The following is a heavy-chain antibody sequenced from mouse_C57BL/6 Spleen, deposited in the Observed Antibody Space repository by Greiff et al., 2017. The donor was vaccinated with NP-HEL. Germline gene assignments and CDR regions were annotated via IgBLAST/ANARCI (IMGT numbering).Heavy chain of an antibody. D-gene: IGHD1-1*01. CDR1: GYTFTSYW. CDR2: IDPSDSYT. J-gene: IGHJ3*01. Sequence: VKLQQPGAELVMPGASVKLSCKASGYTFTSYWMHWVKQRPGQGLEWIGEIDPSDSYTNYNQKFKGKSTLTVDKSSSTAYMQLSSLTSEDSAVYYCARGGYYGSSPWFAYWGQGTLVTVSA. CDR3: ARGGYYGSSPWFAY. V-gene: IGHV1-69*01.